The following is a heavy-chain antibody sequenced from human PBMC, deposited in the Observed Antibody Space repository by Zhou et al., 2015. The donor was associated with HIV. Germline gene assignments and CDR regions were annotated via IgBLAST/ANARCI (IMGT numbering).Heavy chain of an antibody. Sequence: QVQLVQSGAEVKKPGASVKVSCKASGYTFTTYYMHWVRQAPGQGLEWMGIINPSGSSTSYAQKFQGRVTMTRDTSTSTVYMELSSLRSEDTAVYYCARDQNNGYYDSSGYSSSTFDYWGQGTLVTVSS. V-gene: IGHV1-46*01. J-gene: IGHJ4*02. D-gene: IGHD3-22*01. CDR1: GYTFTTYY. CDR2: INPSGSST. CDR3: ARDQNNGYYDSSGYSSSTFDY.